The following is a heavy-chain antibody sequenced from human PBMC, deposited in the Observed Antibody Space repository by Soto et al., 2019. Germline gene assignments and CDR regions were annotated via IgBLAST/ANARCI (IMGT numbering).Heavy chain of an antibody. CDR2: ISSTGDNI. Sequence: EVQLVESGGGLVQPGGSLRLSCAASALTFSTYSMNWVRQAPGRGLEWVSYISSTGDNIYYADSVKGRCTISRDNAKNSLYLQMNSLRVDDTAVYYCARSRWDYWGQGTLVTVSS. CDR3: ARSRWDY. CDR1: ALTFSTYS. D-gene: IGHD2-15*01. J-gene: IGHJ4*02. V-gene: IGHV3-48*01.